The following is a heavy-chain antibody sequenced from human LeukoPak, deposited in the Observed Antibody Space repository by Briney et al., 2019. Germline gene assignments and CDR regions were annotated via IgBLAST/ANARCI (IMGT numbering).Heavy chain of an antibody. CDR2: INPNSGGT. CDR1: GYTFTGYY. D-gene: IGHD6-19*01. V-gene: IGHV1-2*02. J-gene: IGHJ5*02. Sequence: ASVKVSCKASGYTFTGYYMHWERQAPGQGLEWMGWINPNSGGTNYAQKFQGRVTMTRDTSISTAYMELSGLRSDDTAVYYCARDGSSGWYGWFDPWGQGTLVTVSS. CDR3: ARDGSSGWYGWFDP.